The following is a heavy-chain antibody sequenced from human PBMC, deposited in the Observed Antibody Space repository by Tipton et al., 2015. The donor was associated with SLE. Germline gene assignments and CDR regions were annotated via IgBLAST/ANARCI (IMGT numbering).Heavy chain of an antibody. J-gene: IGHJ4*02. Sequence: RSLRLSCAASGFTFSSYAMHWVRQAPGKGLEWVAVISYDGSNKYYADSVKGRFTISRDNSKNTLYLQMNSLRAEDTAVYYCARDMTWELGEAFFDYWGQGTLVTVSS. CDR1: GFTFSSYA. V-gene: IGHV3-30-3*01. CDR2: ISYDGSNK. D-gene: IGHD1-26*01. CDR3: ARDMTWELGEAFFDY.